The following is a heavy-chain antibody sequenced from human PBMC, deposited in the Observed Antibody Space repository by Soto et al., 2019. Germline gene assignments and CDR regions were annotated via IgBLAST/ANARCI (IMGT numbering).Heavy chain of an antibody. CDR1: GGSFSGYY. CDR3: AREYYDILTGLNNWFDP. CDR2: INHSGST. D-gene: IGHD3-9*01. J-gene: IGHJ5*02. V-gene: IGHV4-34*01. Sequence: QVQLQQWGAGLLKPSETLSLTCAVYGGSFSGYYWSWIRQPPGKGLEWIGEINHSGSTNYNPSLKSRVTISVDTSKNQFSLKLSSVTAAVTAVYYCAREYYDILTGLNNWFDPWGQGTLVTVSS.